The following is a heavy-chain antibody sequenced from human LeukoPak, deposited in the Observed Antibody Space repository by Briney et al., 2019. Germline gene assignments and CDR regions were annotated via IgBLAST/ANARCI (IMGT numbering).Heavy chain of an antibody. CDR2: ISGSGGST. CDR3: AKAIYGSGTYLFDY. D-gene: IGHD3-10*01. J-gene: IGHJ4*02. Sequence: GGSLRLSCAASRFTFSSYDMTWVRQAPGKGLEWVSAISGSGGSTCYADSVKGRFTISRDNSKNTLYLQMNSLRAEDTAVYYCAKAIYGSGTYLFDYWGQGTLVTVSS. CDR1: RFTFSSYD. V-gene: IGHV3-23*01.